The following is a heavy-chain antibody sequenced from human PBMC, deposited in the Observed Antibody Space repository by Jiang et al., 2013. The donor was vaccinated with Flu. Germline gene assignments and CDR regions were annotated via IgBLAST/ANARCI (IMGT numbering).Heavy chain of an antibody. J-gene: IGHJ5*02. CDR2: ISIYTGDT. CDR1: GYTFTSYG. V-gene: IGHV1-18*01. Sequence: SGAEVKKPGASVKVSCTASGYTFTSYGITWVRQAPGQGLEWMGWISIYTGDTYYAQKFQGRVTMTTDTSTTTAYMELTSLRSDDTAKYYCARGQAWFDRWGQGTLVTVSP. CDR3: ARGQAWFDR.